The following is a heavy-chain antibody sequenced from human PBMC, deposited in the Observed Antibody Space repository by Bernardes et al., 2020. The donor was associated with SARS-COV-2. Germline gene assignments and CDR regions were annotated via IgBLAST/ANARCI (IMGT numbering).Heavy chain of an antibody. CDR3: AREDSDAFDI. CDR2: INPSGGTT. V-gene: IGHV1-46*01. Sequence: ASVKVSCKASGYTFTRYYIHWVRQAPGQGLERMGVINPSGGTTNYAQNFQGRVTMTRDTSTSTLYMELSSLRSEDTAMYYCAREDSDAFDIWGQGTMVTVSS. CDR1: GYTFTRYY. J-gene: IGHJ3*02.